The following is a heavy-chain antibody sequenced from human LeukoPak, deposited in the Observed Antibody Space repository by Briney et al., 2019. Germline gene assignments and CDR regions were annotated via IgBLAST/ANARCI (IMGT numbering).Heavy chain of an antibody. D-gene: IGHD4-17*01. CDR1: GFTFSSYG. CDR3: AKDQGVTVTTGYNY. J-gene: IGHJ4*02. CDR2: IRYDGSNK. Sequence: PGGSLRLSCAATGFTFSSYGMHWVRQAPSKGLEWVAFIRYDGSNKYYADSVKGRFTISRDNSKNTLYLQMNSLRAEDTAVYYCAKDQGVTVTTGYNYWGQGTLVTVSS. V-gene: IGHV3-30*02.